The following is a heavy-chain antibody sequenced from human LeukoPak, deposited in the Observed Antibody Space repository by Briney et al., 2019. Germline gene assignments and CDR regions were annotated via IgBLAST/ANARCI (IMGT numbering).Heavy chain of an antibody. J-gene: IGHJ4*02. Sequence: GGSLRLSCAGSGLTFSTYNMNWVRQAPGKGLEWVSSINGNGGSTYYAESVKGRFTISRDNSKNTLCLQMNSLRAEDTAVYYCAKGTMARGFDYWGQGTLVTVSS. V-gene: IGHV3-23*01. CDR3: AKGTMARGFDY. CDR2: INGNGGST. CDR1: GLTFSTYN. D-gene: IGHD3-10*01.